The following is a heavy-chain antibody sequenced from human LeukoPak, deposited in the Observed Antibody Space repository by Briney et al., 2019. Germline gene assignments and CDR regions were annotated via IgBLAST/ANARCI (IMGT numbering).Heavy chain of an antibody. Sequence: ASVKVSCKASGYTFTSYGISWVRQAPGQGLEWMGWINPNSGGTNYAQKFQGRVTMTRDTSISTAYMELSRLRSDDTAVYYCARANNWNDLDYWGQGTLVTVSS. J-gene: IGHJ4*02. D-gene: IGHD1-1*01. CDR2: INPNSGGT. V-gene: IGHV1-2*02. CDR3: ARANNWNDLDY. CDR1: GYTFTSYG.